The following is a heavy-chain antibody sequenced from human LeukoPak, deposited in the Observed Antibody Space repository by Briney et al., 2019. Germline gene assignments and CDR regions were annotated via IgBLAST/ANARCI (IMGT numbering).Heavy chain of an antibody. V-gene: IGHV4-61*02. CDR3: ARIPSLGRYYFDY. CDR1: GGSISSGSYY. J-gene: IGHJ4*02. D-gene: IGHD3-16*01. Sequence: SQTLSLTCTVSGGSISSGSYYWSWIRQPAGKGLEWIGRIYTSGSTNYNPSLKSRVTISVDTSKNQFSLKLSSVTAADTAVYYCARIPSLGRYYFDYWGQGSLVTVSS. CDR2: IYTSGST.